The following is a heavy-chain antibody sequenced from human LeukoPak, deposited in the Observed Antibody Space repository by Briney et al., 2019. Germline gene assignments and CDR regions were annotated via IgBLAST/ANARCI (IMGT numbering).Heavy chain of an antibody. Sequence: GGSLRLSCAASGFTFDDYAMHWVRQAPGKGLEWVSGISWSSGRIGYADSVKGRFTISRDNAKNSLYLQMNGLRPEDTALYYCAKDRIAVTGPLAMDVSGQGTTVIVSS. V-gene: IGHV3-9*01. CDR1: GFTFDDYA. CDR3: AKDRIAVTGPLAMDV. J-gene: IGHJ6*02. CDR2: ISWSSGRI. D-gene: IGHD6-19*01.